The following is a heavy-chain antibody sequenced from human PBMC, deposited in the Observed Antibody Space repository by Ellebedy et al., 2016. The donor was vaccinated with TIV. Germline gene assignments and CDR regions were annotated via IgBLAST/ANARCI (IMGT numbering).Heavy chain of an antibody. CDR2: ISGSGGST. CDR3: AKSLPNIVVVTAIGLDY. CDR1: GFTFSSYA. D-gene: IGHD2-21*02. Sequence: GESLKISCAASGFTFSSYAMSWVRQAPGKGLEWVSAISGSGGSTYYADSVKGRFTISRDNSKNTLYLQMNSLRAEDTAVYYCAKSLPNIVVVTAIGLDYWGQGTLVTVSS. V-gene: IGHV3-23*01. J-gene: IGHJ4*02.